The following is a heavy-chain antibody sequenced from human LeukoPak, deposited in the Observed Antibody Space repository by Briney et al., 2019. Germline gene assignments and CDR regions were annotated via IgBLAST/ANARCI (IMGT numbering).Heavy chain of an antibody. Sequence: GASVKVSCKASGGTFSSYAISWVRQAPGQGLEWMGRIIPILGIANYAQKFQGRVTITADKSTSTAYMELSSLRSEDTAVYYCARGGIAAAGTNYYYGMDVWGQGTTVTVSS. J-gene: IGHJ6*02. D-gene: IGHD6-13*01. CDR2: IIPILGIA. CDR1: GGTFSSYA. V-gene: IGHV1-69*04. CDR3: ARGGIAAAGTNYYYGMDV.